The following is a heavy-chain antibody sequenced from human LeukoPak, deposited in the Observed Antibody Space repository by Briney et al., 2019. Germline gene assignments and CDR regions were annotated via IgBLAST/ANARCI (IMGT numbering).Heavy chain of an antibody. CDR2: ISWDGGII. CDR1: GFTFDDYA. J-gene: IGHJ4*02. V-gene: IGHV3-43D*03. Sequence: GGSLRLSCAASGFTFDDYAMHWVRQAPGKGLEWVSLISWDGGIIYYADSVKGRFTISRDNSKNSLYLQMNSLRVEDTALYYCARGEPDTPTDYWGQGTLVTVSS. D-gene: IGHD1-26*01. CDR3: ARGEPDTPTDY.